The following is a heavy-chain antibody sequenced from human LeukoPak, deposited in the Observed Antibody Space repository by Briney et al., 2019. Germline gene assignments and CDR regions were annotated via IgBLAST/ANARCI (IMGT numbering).Heavy chain of an antibody. CDR3: ARHGNYYDSSGYNYYFDY. CDR2: ISDTRTA. Sequence: TSETLSLTCTVSGGSVSSGSDYWSWIRQPPGKGLEWIGSISDTRTAKYNPSLKSRVTLSVDTSKNQFSLRLSSVTAADTAVYYCARHGNYYDSSGYNYYFDYWGQGTLGTVSS. V-gene: IGHV4-61*01. J-gene: IGHJ4*02. CDR1: GGSVSSGSDY. D-gene: IGHD3-22*01.